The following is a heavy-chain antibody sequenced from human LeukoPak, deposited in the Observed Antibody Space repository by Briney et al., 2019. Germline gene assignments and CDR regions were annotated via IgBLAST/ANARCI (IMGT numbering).Heavy chain of an antibody. Sequence: GGSLRLSCAASGFTFSDFYMSWIRQAPGKGLEWVSYISSGGSPIYYADSVKGRFTISRDNAKKSLYLQMNSLRAEDTAVYYCARWGGYDFKAGFDYWGQGTLVTVSS. CDR2: ISSGGSPI. J-gene: IGHJ4*02. V-gene: IGHV3-11*01. CDR1: GFTFSDFY. D-gene: IGHD5-12*01. CDR3: ARWGGYDFKAGFDY.